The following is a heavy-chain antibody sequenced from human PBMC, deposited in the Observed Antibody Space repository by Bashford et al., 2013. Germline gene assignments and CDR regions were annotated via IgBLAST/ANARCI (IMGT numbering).Heavy chain of an antibody. CDR1: GGSISSYY. CDR2: IYYSGST. V-gene: IGHV4-59*01. J-gene: IGHJ4*02. CDR3: ARGYSGSCYGYIDY. D-gene: IGHD1-26*01. Sequence: SETLSLTCTVSGGSISSYYWSWIRQPPGKGLEWIGYIYYSGSTNYNPSLKSRVTISVDTSKNQFSLKLSSVTAADTAVYYCARGYSGSCYGYIDYWGQGTLVTVSS.